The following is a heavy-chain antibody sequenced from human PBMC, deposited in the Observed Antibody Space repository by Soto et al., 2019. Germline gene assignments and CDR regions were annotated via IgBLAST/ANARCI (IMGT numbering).Heavy chain of an antibody. Sequence: SETLSLTCTVWGGSSSRYYWSWIRQPPGKGLEWIGYIYYSGSTNYNPSLKSRVTISVDTSKNQFSLKLSSVTAADTAVYYCARVPAAMGNYYFDYWGQGTLVTVSS. J-gene: IGHJ4*02. CDR1: GGSSSRYY. CDR3: ARVPAAMGNYYFDY. V-gene: IGHV4-59*08. D-gene: IGHD2-2*01. CDR2: IYYSGST.